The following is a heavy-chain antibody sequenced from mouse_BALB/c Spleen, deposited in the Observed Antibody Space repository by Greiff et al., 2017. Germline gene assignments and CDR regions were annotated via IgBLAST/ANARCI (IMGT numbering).Heavy chain of an antibody. CDR2: INPYNGAT. J-gene: IGHJ2*01. V-gene: IGHV1-31*01. Sequence: EVQLQQSGPELVKPGASVKISCKASGYSFTGYYMHWVKQSHVKSLEWIGRINPYNGATSYNQNFKDKASLTVDKSSSTAYMELHSLTSEDSAVYYCARWKDGYYGYWGQGTTLTVSS. D-gene: IGHD2-3*01. CDR3: ARWKDGYYGY. CDR1: GYSFTGYY.